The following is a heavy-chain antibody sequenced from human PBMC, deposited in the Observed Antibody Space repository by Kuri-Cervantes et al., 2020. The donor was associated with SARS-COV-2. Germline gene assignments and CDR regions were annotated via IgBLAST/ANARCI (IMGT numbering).Heavy chain of an antibody. CDR1: GGSISSSSYY. CDR3: ARHRYSYGTPDWFDP. D-gene: IGHD5-18*01. J-gene: IGHJ5*02. Sequence: ESLKISCTVSGGSISSSSYYWGWIRQPPGKGLERIGSIYYSGSTYYNPSLKSRVTISVDTSKNQFSLKLSSVTAADTAVYYCARHRYSYGTPDWFDPWGQGTLVTVSS. CDR2: IYYSGST. V-gene: IGHV4-39*01.